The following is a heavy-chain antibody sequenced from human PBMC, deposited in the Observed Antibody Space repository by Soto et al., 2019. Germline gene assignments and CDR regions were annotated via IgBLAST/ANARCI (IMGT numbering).Heavy chain of an antibody. CDR2: IIPIFGTA. V-gene: IGHV1-69*13. Sequence: ASVKVSCKASGGTFSSYAISWVRQAPGQGLEWMGGIIPIFGTANYAQKFQGRVTITADESTSIAYMELSSLRSEDTAVYYCASRSITIFGVVIYYYYGMDVWGQGTTVTV. CDR1: GGTFSSYA. J-gene: IGHJ6*02. CDR3: ASRSITIFGVVIYYYYGMDV. D-gene: IGHD3-3*01.